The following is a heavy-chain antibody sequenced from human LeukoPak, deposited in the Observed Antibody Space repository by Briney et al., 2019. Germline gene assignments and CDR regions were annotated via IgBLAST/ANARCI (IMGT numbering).Heavy chain of an antibody. CDR1: GFTVSSNY. V-gene: IGHV3-66*01. J-gene: IGHJ5*02. CDR3: ARDFVVGATRWFDP. D-gene: IGHD1-26*01. CDR2: IYSGGST. Sequence: PGGSLRLSCAASGFTVSSNYMSWVRQAPGKGLEWVSVIYSGGSTYYADSVKGRFTISRDNSKNTLYLQMNSLRAEDTAVYYCARDFVVGATRWFDPWGQGTLVTVSS.